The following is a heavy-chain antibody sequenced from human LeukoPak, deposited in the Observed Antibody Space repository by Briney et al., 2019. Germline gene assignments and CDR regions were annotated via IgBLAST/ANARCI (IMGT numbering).Heavy chain of an antibody. J-gene: IGHJ6*03. CDR3: ARVIYDYAREAYYYYMDV. CDR2: ISHSGST. CDR1: GGSFNDYY. Sequence: SETLSLTCAVFGGSFNDYYWTWIRQPPGKGLEWVGEISHSGSTNYNPSLKSRVTISMDTSKNHFSLKLSSVTAADTAVYYCARVIYDYAREAYYYYMDVWGKGTTVTISS. D-gene: IGHD3-16*01. V-gene: IGHV4-34*01.